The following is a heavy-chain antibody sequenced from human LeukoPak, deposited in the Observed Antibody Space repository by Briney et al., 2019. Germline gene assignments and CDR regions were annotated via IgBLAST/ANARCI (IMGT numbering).Heavy chain of an antibody. CDR3: TREMYSSSSVAFDI. CDR1: GGSISSSY. D-gene: IGHD6-6*01. V-gene: IGHV4-59*01. Sequence: SETLSLTCTVSGGSISSSYWSWIRQPPGKGLEWIGYIYYSGNTNYNPSLKSRVTISVDTSKNQFSLKLSSVTAADTAVYYCTREMYSSSSVAFDIWGQGTMVTVSS. CDR2: IYYSGNT. J-gene: IGHJ3*02.